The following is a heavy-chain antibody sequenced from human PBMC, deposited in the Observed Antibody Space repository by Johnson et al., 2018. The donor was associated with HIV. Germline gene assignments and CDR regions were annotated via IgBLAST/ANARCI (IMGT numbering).Heavy chain of an antibody. CDR2: IWYDGTNK. CDR3: ARGNGWADFWSGRGAFDI. D-gene: IGHD3-3*01. CDR1: GFTFSSYG. V-gene: IGHV3-33*01. J-gene: IGHJ3*02. Sequence: QVQLVESGGGVVQPGKSLRLSCVASGFTFSSYGMHWVRQAPGRGLEWVAVIWYDGTNKYYAASVKGRFNISRDNSNSTQYLQMNSLRSEDMALYYCARGNGWADFWSGRGAFDIWGQGTMVTVSS.